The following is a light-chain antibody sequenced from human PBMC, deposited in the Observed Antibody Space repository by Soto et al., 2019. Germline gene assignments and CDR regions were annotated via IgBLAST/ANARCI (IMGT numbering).Light chain of an antibody. V-gene: IGKV3-20*01. CDR2: GAS. J-gene: IGKJ2*01. CDR1: QSVFNNY. Sequence: EIVLTQSPGTLSLSPGEGATLSCRASQSVFNNYLAWYQQKPGQAPRLLISGASSRATGIPDRFSGSGSGTDFTLTISRLESEDFAVYYCQCYGSSPPHTFGQGTKLEIK. CDR3: QCYGSSPPHT.